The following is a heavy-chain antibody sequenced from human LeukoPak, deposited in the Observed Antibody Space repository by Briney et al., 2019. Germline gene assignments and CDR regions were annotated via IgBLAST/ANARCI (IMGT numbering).Heavy chain of an antibody. J-gene: IGHJ6*03. CDR3: ARGLYDSSGYYYYYYCMDV. Sequence: GASVKVSCKASGYTFTGYYMHWVRQAPGQGLEWMGWINPNSGGTNYAQKFQGRVTMTRDTSISTAYMELSRLRSDDTAVYYCARGLYDSSGYYYYYYCMDVWGKGTTVTISS. CDR1: GYTFTGYY. CDR2: INPNSGGT. V-gene: IGHV1-2*02. D-gene: IGHD3-22*01.